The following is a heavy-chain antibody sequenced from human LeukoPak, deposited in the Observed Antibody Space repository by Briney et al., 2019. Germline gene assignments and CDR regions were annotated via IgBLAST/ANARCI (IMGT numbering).Heavy chain of an antibody. D-gene: IGHD2-8*01. Sequence: GGSLRLSCAASGFTFSRYWMSWVRQAPGKGLEWVANIKHDGSEKYYLDSVKGRFTISRDNAKNSLYLQMNSLRAEDTAVYYCARALIGYYFDYWGQGTLVTVSS. CDR2: IKHDGSEK. CDR3: ARALIGYYFDY. J-gene: IGHJ4*02. V-gene: IGHV3-7*01. CDR1: GFTFSRYW.